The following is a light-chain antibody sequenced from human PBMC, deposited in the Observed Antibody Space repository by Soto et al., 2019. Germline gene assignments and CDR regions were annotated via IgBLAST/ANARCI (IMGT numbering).Light chain of an antibody. V-gene: IGLV1-51*01. CDR2: DNN. Sequence: QSVLTQPPSVSAAPGQKVTISCSGSSSNIGNNYVSWYQKLPGTAPKLLIYDNNKRPSGIPDRFSGSKSGTSATLGITGLQTGEEADDYCGTWDSSLSVGVFGGGTKLTVL. J-gene: IGLJ2*01. CDR1: SSNIGNNY. CDR3: GTWDSSLSVGV.